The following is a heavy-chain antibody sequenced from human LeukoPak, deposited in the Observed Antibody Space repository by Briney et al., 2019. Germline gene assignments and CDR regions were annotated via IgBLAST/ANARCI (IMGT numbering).Heavy chain of an antibody. V-gene: IGHV4-59*08. CDR2: ISYSGST. D-gene: IGHD2-15*01. CDR3: ARHEGVADFDY. Sequence: SETLSLTCTVSGGSISSYYWSWIRQPPGKGLEWVGYISYSGSTNYIPSLKSRVTISIDMSKNQLSLKLSSVTAADAAVYYCARHEGVADFDYWGQGTLVTVSS. CDR1: GGSISSYY. J-gene: IGHJ4*02.